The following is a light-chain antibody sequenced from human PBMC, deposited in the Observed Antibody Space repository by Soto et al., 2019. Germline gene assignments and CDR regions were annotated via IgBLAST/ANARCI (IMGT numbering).Light chain of an antibody. CDR3: RRRRS. CDR1: QSVSSY. CDR2: DAS. V-gene: IGKV3-11*01. Sequence: EIVLTQSPATLSLSPGERATLSCRASQSVSSYLAWYQQKPGQAPRLLIYDASNRATGIPARFSGSGSGTNFTLTISSLDPEVFAIYYCRRRRSFGQGTRVDIK. J-gene: IGKJ1*01.